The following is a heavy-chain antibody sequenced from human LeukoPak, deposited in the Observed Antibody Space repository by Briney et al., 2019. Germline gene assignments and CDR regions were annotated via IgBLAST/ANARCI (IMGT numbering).Heavy chain of an antibody. CDR2: IIPILGIA. CDR3: ARGAYYDSSPPGAFDI. V-gene: IGHV1-69*04. Sequence: GASVKVSCKASGYTFTSYDISWVRQAPGQGLEWMGRIIPILGIANYAQKFQGRVTITADKSTSTAYMELSSLRSEDTAVYYCARGAYYDSSPPGAFDIWGQGTMVTVSS. J-gene: IGHJ3*02. D-gene: IGHD3-22*01. CDR1: GYTFTSYD.